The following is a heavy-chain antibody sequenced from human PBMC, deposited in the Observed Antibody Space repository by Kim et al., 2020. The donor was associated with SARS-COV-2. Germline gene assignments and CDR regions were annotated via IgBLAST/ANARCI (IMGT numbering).Heavy chain of an antibody. CDR3: ARDPRGLVGYYYYYGMDV. D-gene: IGHD2-8*02. Sequence: KGRFTISRDKSKNPLYLQMNSLRGEDTAVYYCARDPRGLVGYYYYYGMDVWGQGTTVTVSS. V-gene: IGHV3-30*07. J-gene: IGHJ6*02.